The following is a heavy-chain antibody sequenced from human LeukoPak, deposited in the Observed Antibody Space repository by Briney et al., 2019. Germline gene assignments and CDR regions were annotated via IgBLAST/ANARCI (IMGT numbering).Heavy chain of an antibody. D-gene: IGHD6-19*01. CDR1: GGSFSGYY. Sequence: SETLSLTCAVYGGSFSGYYWSWIRQPPGKGLEWIGEINHSGSTDYNPSLKSRVTISVDTSKNQFPLKLSSVTAADTAVYYCARGRIAVAGKYYFDYWGQGTLVTVSS. V-gene: IGHV4-34*01. CDR3: ARGRIAVAGKYYFDY. CDR2: INHSGST. J-gene: IGHJ4*02.